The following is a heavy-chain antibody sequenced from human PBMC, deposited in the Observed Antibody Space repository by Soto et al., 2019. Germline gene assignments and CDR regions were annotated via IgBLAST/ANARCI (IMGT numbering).Heavy chain of an antibody. D-gene: IGHD3-22*01. V-gene: IGHV1-18*01. CDR1: GYTFITYG. CDR2: ISTYNGNT. CDR3: ARGPTDYYDNSANYFLDY. J-gene: IGHJ4*02. Sequence: QVQLVQSGAEVNKPGASVKVSCKASGYTFITYGVSWVRQAPGQGLDWLGWISTYNGNTRYAERLQGRVTMTTDTTTNTAYMELRNLRSDDTAVYYCARGPTDYYDNSANYFLDYWGLGTLVTVSS.